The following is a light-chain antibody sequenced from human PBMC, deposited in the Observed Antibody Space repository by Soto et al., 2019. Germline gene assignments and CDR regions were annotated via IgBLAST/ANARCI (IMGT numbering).Light chain of an antibody. Sequence: DIQMTQSPSSLSASVGDRVTITCRASQSISSYLNWYQQKPGKAPKLLIYAASSLQSGVPSRFSGCGSGTDFTLTISRLQPEDFATYYCQQSYSTPLTFGGGTKVEI. V-gene: IGKV1-39*01. CDR1: QSISSY. CDR2: AAS. CDR3: QQSYSTPLT. J-gene: IGKJ4*01.